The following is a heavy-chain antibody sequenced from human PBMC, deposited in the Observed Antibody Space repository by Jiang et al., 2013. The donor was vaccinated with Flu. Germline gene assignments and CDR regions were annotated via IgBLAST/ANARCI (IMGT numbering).Heavy chain of an antibody. CDR3: AKVGFQYSGYVGSNYWYFDL. V-gene: IGHV3-23*01. CDR1: GFTFSSYA. J-gene: IGHJ2*01. Sequence: LSCAASGFTFSSYAMSWVRQAPGKGLEWVSAISGSGGSTYYADSVKGRFTISRDNSKNTLYLQMNSLRAEDTAVYYCAKVGFQYSGYVGSNYWYFDLWGRGTLVTVSS. D-gene: IGHD5-12*01. CDR2: ISGSGGST.